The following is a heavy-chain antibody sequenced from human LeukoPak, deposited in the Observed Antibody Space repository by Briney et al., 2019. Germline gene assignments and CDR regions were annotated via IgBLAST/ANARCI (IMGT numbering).Heavy chain of an antibody. J-gene: IGHJ4*02. CDR1: GGSITSYY. CDR2: IYTSGST. D-gene: IGHD1-26*01. V-gene: IGHV4-4*07. Sequence: SETLSLTCTVSGGSITSYYGSWIRQPAGKGLEWIGRIYTSGSTSYNPSLKSRVTMSVDTSKNQFSLKLSSVTAADTAMYYCARDWSGSYKDYWGQGTLVTVSS. CDR3: ARDWSGSYKDY.